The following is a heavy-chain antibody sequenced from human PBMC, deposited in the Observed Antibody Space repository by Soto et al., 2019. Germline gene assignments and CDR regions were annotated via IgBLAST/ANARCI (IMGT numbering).Heavy chain of an antibody. CDR2: ISWNSGSI. CDR1: GFTFDDYA. D-gene: IGHD3-10*01. V-gene: IGHV3-9*01. CDR3: ATGLTDYYYMDV. J-gene: IGHJ6*03. Sequence: EVQLVESGGGLVQPGRSLRLSCAASGFTFDDYAMHWVRQAPGKGLEWVSGISWNSGSIGYADSVKGRFTISRDNAKNSLYLQMNSLRAEDTALYYCATGLTDYYYMDVWGKGTTVTVSS.